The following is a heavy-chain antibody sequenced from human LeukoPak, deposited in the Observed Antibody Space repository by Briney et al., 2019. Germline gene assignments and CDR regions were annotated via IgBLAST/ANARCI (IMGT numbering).Heavy chain of an antibody. J-gene: IGHJ4*02. V-gene: IGHV1-69*05. Sequence: SSVKVSCKASGGTFSSYAISWVRQAPGQGLEWMGRIIPIFGTANYAQKFQGRVTITTDESTSTAYMELSSLRSEDTAVYYCAIPPLGAKTYYYDSSGSYLLGYWGQGTLVTVSS. D-gene: IGHD3-22*01. CDR3: AIPPLGAKTYYYDSSGSYLLGY. CDR1: GGTFSSYA. CDR2: IIPIFGTA.